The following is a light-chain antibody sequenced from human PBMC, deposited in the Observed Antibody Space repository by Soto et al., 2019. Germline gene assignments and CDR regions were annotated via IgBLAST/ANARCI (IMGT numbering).Light chain of an antibody. CDR1: QSVNFY. J-gene: IGKJ5*01. V-gene: IGKV3-11*01. CDR3: QQRSSWPIT. Sequence: EIVLTQSPGSLSLSPGERATLSCRASQSVNFYLAWYQQKPGQAPRLLIYGASTRATGIPVRFSGSASGTDFTLTINSLEPEDFAVYYCQQRSSWPITFGQGTRLEIK. CDR2: GAS.